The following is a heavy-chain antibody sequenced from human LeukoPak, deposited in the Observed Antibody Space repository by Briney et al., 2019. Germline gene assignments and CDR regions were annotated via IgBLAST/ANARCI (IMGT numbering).Heavy chain of an antibody. J-gene: IGHJ4*02. D-gene: IGHD3-3*01. V-gene: IGHV3-23*01. CDR1: GFTFSNHA. Sequence: GGSLRLSCVASGFTFSNHAMSRVRLAPGKGLEWVSAISGSGGSTYYADSVKGRFTISRDNSKNTLYLQMNSLRAEDTAVYYCAKTHSTIFGVVNPVDYWGQGTLVTVSS. CDR3: AKTHSTIFGVVNPVDY. CDR2: ISGSGGST.